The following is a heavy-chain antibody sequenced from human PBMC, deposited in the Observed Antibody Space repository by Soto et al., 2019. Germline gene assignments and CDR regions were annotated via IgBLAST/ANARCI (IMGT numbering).Heavy chain of an antibody. CDR1: GYTFTSYG. Sequence: ASVKVSCKASGYTFTSYGISWVRQAPGQGLEWMGWISAYNGNTNYAQKLQGRVTMTTDTSTSTAYMELRSLRSDDTAVYYCARDLEVAGTIQNNWFDTWGQGTLVTVSS. V-gene: IGHV1-18*01. D-gene: IGHD6-19*01. J-gene: IGHJ5*02. CDR3: ARDLEVAGTIQNNWFDT. CDR2: ISAYNGNT.